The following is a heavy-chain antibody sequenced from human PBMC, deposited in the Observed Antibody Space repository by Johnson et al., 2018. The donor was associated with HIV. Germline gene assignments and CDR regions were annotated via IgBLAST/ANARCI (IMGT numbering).Heavy chain of an antibody. CDR1: GFTFNNYG. Sequence: QVQLVESGGGVVQPGRSLRLSCAASGFTFNNYGMHWVRQAPGKGLEWVAVIWFDGSDKNYADSVKGRFTISRDNSKNTLYLQMNSLRAEDTAVYYCAKGRARTAARQPRGDAFDIWGQGTMVTVSS. D-gene: IGHD6-6*01. CDR3: AKGRARTAARQPRGDAFDI. J-gene: IGHJ3*02. CDR2: IWFDGSDK. V-gene: IGHV3-33*06.